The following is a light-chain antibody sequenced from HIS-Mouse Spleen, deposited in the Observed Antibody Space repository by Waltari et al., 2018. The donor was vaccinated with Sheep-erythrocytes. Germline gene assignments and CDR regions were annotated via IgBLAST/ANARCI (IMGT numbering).Light chain of an antibody. J-gene: IGLJ2*01. CDR2: DVS. Sequence: QSALTQPRSVSGSPGQSVTISCTGTSSDVGGYNYVSWYQQHPGKAPKLMIYDVSKRPSGVPDRFSGSKSGNTASLTISGLQAEDEADYYGQSYDSSLSGYVVFGGGTKLTVL. CDR1: SSDVGGYNY. V-gene: IGLV2-11*01. CDR3: QSYDSSLSGYVV.